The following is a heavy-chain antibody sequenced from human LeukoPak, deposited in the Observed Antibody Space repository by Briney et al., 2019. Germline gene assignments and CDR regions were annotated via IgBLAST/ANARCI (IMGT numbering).Heavy chain of an antibody. CDR2: IHYSGSN. V-gene: IGHV4-59*08. CDR1: GGSITNYY. CDR3: ASTEWNYAR. J-gene: IGHJ4*02. D-gene: IGHD1-7*01. Sequence: WETLSLTCTVSGGSITNYYWSWMRQPPGKGLEWIGYIHYSGSNNYNPSLKSRVTISLDTSKNRFSLRLTSVTAADTAVYYCASTEWNYARWGQGTLVTVSS.